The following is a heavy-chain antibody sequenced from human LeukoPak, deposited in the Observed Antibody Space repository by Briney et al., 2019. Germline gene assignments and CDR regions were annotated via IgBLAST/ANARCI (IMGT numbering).Heavy chain of an antibody. Sequence: SVKVSCKASGGTFSSYAISWVRQAPGQGLEWMGGIIPIFGTANYAQKFQGRVTITADESTSTAYMELSSLRSEDAAVYYCARVPIVVVPAASSDYYYYYGMDVWGQGTTVTVSS. CDR2: IIPIFGTA. CDR1: GGTFSSYA. V-gene: IGHV1-69*13. J-gene: IGHJ6*02. CDR3: ARVPIVVVPAASSDYYYYYGMDV. D-gene: IGHD2-2*01.